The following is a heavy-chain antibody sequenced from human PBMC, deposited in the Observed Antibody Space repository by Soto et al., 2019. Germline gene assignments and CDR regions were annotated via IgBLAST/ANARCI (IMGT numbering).Heavy chain of an antibody. Sequence: EVHLVESGGGLVKPGGSLRLSCAVSGFTFSSCTMNWVRQAPGKGLEWVSSIIPSNSHIYYADSVKGRFTISRDNAKNSLFLQMNSLRAEDTAVYYCSGCSGGACHQNYGMDVWGQGTTVTVSS. CDR2: IIPSNSHI. J-gene: IGHJ6*02. D-gene: IGHD2-15*01. V-gene: IGHV3-21*01. CDR3: SGCSGGACHQNYGMDV. CDR1: GFTFSSCT.